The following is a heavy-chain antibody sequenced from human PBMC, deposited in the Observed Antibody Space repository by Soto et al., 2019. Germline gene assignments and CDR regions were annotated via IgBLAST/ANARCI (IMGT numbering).Heavy chain of an antibody. D-gene: IGHD3-10*01. CDR3: AKDPDLHHMVRGGAFDY. CDR2: ISGSGGST. V-gene: IGHV3-23*01. CDR1: GFTFSSYA. J-gene: IGHJ4*02. Sequence: GGSLRLSCAASGFTFSSYAMSWVRQAPGKGLEWVSAISGSGGSTYYADSVKGRFTISRDNSKNTLYLQMNSLRAEDTAVYYCAKDPDLHHMVRGGAFDYWGQGTLVTVSS.